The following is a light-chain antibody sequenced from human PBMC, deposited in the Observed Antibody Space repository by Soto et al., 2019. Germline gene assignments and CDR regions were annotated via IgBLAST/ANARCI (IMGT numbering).Light chain of an antibody. CDR3: SSFTSSSTLV. Sequence: QSALTQPASVSGPPGQSITISCTGTSSDVGGYHYVSRYQQHPGKAPKILIYDVTNRPTGVSNRFSGSKSGNTASLTISGLQAEDEADYYCSSFTSSSTLVFGTGTKLTVL. J-gene: IGLJ1*01. CDR1: SSDVGGYHY. V-gene: IGLV2-14*01. CDR2: DVT.